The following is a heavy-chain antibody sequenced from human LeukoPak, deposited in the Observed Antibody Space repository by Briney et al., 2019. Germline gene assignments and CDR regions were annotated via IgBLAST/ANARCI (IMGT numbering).Heavy chain of an antibody. CDR2: IYSSGII. V-gene: IGHV4-4*07. Sequence: TSETLSLTCTVSGGSISSYYWSWIRQPAGKAPEWIGRIYSSGIINYNPSLKSRVTMSLDNSKNQLSLKLSYVTAADTAVYYCARDTGKSGYPDYWGRGTLVTVSS. D-gene: IGHD3-3*01. CDR3: ARDTGKSGYPDY. J-gene: IGHJ4*02. CDR1: GGSISSYY.